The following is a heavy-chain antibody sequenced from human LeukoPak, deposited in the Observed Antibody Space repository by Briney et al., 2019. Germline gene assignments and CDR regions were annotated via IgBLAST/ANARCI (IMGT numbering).Heavy chain of an antibody. J-gene: IGHJ6*03. D-gene: IGHD5-24*01. CDR1: GGSISSSSYY. CDR2: IYCSGST. V-gene: IGHV4-39*01. Sequence: SETLSLTCTVSGGSISSSSYYWGWIRQPPGKGLEWIGSIYCSGSTYYNPSLKSRVTISVDTSKNHFSLKLSSVTAADTAVYYCARHNAGYNPHRYMDVWGKGTTVTVSS. CDR3: ARHNAGYNPHRYMDV.